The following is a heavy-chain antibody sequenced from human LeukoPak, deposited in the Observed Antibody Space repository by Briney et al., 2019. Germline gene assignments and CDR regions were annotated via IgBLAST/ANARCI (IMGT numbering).Heavy chain of an antibody. CDR2: IYYSGST. V-gene: IGHV4-59*01. CDR1: GGSISSYY. CDR3: ARDRDYYDSSGYSYYFDY. J-gene: IGHJ4*02. Sequence: SETLSLTCTVSGGSISSYYWSWIRQPPGKGLEGIGYIYYSGSTNYNPSLKSRVTISVDTSKNQFSLKLSSVTAADTAVYYCARDRDYYDSSGYSYYFDYWGQGTLVTVSS. D-gene: IGHD3-22*01.